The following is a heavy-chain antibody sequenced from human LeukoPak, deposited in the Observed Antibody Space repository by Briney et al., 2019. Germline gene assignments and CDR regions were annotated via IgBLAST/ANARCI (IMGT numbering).Heavy chain of an antibody. CDR2: IYPDDSDT. V-gene: IGHV5-51*01. CDR3: ARHTRWDCTDTSCYNDY. D-gene: IGHD2-2*02. CDR1: GYSFASYW. J-gene: IGHJ4*01. Sequence: GESLKISCKGSGYSFASYWIGWVRQMPGKGLQWMGTIYPDDSDTRYSPAFQGQVTTSADKSISTAYLQWSDLKASDTAMYYCARHTRWDCTDTSCYNDYWGQGTLVTVSS.